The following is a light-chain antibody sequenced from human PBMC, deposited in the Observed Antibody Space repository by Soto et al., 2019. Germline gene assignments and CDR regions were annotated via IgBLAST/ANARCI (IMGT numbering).Light chain of an antibody. CDR2: DVS. J-gene: IGLJ1*01. CDR3: SSYTSSSTPSYV. Sequence: QSALTQPASVSGSPGQSITISCTGTSSDVGGYNYVSWYQQHPGKAPKLMIYDVSNRPSGVSNRFSGSKSGNTASLTISGLQAEDEADYYCSSYTSSSTPSYVFVTGTKVTVL. V-gene: IGLV2-14*01. CDR1: SSDVGGYNY.